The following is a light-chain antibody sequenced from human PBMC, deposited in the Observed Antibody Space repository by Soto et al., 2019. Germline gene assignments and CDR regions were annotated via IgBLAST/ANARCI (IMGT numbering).Light chain of an antibody. Sequence: EIVLTQSPGTLSSSPGERHTLSCRASQSVSSSYLAWYQQKPGXAPXXLIYGASSRATGIPDRFSGSGSGTYFTLTISRLEPEVFAVYDCQQYGSSITFGQGTRREI. CDR3: QQYGSSIT. V-gene: IGKV3-20*01. J-gene: IGKJ5*01. CDR2: GAS. CDR1: QSVSSSY.